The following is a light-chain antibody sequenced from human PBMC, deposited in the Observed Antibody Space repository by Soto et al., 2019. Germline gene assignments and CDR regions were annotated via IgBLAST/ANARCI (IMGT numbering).Light chain of an antibody. Sequence: QSALTQPPSASGSPGQSVTISCTGTNSDVGGYDYVSWYQHHPGKAPKLMIYEVSKRPSGVPDRFSGSKSGNTASLTVSGLQAEEEADYYCDSYAGSNNVIFGGGTKLTVL. CDR2: EVS. CDR1: NSDVGGYDY. J-gene: IGLJ2*01. V-gene: IGLV2-8*01. CDR3: DSYAGSNNVI.